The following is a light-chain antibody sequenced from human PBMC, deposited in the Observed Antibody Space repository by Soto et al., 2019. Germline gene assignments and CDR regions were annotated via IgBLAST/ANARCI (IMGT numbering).Light chain of an antibody. CDR3: MQALLTPT. Sequence: DIVMTQSPDSLAVSLGERATINCKSSQSVLYSSNNKNYLAWYLQKPGQSPQLLIYLGSNRASGVPDRFSGSGSGTDFTLKISRVEAEDVGVYYCMQALLTPTFGQGTRLEIK. CDR1: QSVLYSSNNKNY. CDR2: LGS. V-gene: IGKV2-28*01. J-gene: IGKJ5*01.